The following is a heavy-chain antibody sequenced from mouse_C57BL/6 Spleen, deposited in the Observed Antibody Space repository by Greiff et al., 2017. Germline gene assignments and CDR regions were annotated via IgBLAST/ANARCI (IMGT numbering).Heavy chain of an antibody. J-gene: IGHJ2*01. Sequence: EVQRVESGGGLVQPGGSLSLSCAASGFTFTDYYMSWVRQPPGKALEWLGFIRNKANGYTTEYSASVKGRFTISRDNSQSILYLQMNALRAEDSATYYWARSIGGKNYFGYWGQGTTLTVSS. CDR3: ARSIGGKNYFGY. CDR2: IRNKANGYTT. V-gene: IGHV7-3*01. CDR1: GFTFTDYY. D-gene: IGHD1-1*02.